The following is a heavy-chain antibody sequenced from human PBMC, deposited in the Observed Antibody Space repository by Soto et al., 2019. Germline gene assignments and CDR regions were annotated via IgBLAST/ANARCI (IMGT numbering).Heavy chain of an antibody. Sequence: GGSLRLSCAASGFTFDDYTMHWVRQAPGKGLEWVSLISWDGDSTYYADSVKGRFTISRDNSENSLYLQMNSLRTEDTAFYYCAKDIAGSGWYSLEYWGQGTLVTVSS. CDR2: ISWDGDST. D-gene: IGHD6-19*01. J-gene: IGHJ4*02. CDR3: AKDIAGSGWYSLEY. CDR1: GFTFDDYT. V-gene: IGHV3-43*01.